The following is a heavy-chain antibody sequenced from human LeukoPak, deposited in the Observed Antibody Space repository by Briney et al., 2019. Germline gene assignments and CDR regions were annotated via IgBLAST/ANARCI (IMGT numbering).Heavy chain of an antibody. CDR1: GGSFSGYY. CDR3: ARGARITIFGVVIKYGKGYFDY. V-gene: IGHV4-34*01. D-gene: IGHD3-3*01. CDR2: INHSGST. Sequence: NPSETLSLTCAVYGGSFSGYYWSWIRQPPGKGLEWIGEINHSGSTNYNPSLKSRVTISVDTSKNQFSLKLSSVTAADTAVYYCARGARITIFGVVIKYGKGYFDYWGQGTLVTVSS. J-gene: IGHJ4*02.